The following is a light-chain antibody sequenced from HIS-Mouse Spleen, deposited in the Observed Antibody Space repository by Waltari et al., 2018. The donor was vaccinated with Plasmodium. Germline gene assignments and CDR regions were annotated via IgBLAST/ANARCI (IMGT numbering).Light chain of an antibody. J-gene: IGLJ2*01. CDR3: SSYAGSNNLV. Sequence: QSALTQPPSASGSPGQSVTISCTGTSSDVGGYNYVSWYQQPPGKAPKLMIYEVSKRPSGVPDRFSGSKSGNTASLTVAGLQAEDEADYYCSSYAGSNNLVFGGGTKLTV. CDR2: EVS. V-gene: IGLV2-8*01. CDR1: SSDVGGYNY.